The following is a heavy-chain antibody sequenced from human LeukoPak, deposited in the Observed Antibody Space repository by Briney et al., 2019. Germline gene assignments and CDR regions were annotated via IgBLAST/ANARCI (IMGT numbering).Heavy chain of an antibody. CDR2: INLYNGAT. D-gene: IGHD1-14*01. CDR1: GYSFTSYY. J-gene: IGHJ4*02. Sequence: ASVKVSWKPTGYSFTSYYIFWMRQAPGQGLECMGWINLYNGATKYAQRFQSRVTMTRDTSISTAYMELSRLRSDDTATYYCASWAGGNEPVASFDYWGQGTLVTVSS. CDR3: ASWAGGNEPVASFDY. V-gene: IGHV1-2*02.